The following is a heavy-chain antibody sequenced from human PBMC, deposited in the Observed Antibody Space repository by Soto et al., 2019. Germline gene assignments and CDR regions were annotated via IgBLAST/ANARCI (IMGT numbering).Heavy chain of an antibody. CDR2: IKYDGAEK. D-gene: IGHD3-10*01. Sequence: LTLSSTASGFTFGEYLVNWCRQAPGKGLEWVASIKYDGAEKTYVDSVKGRFTISRDNPKNSVYLQMASLRAEDTAVYYCARDGVAPGLYFDQWGQGTPVIVS. CDR3: ARDGVAPGLYFDQ. J-gene: IGHJ4*02. CDR1: GFTFGEYL. V-gene: IGHV3-7*05.